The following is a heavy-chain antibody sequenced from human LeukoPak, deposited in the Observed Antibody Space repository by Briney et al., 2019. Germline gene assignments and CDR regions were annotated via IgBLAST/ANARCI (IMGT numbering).Heavy chain of an antibody. Sequence: GESLKISCKVSGYTLTELSMHWVRQAPGKGLEWMGGFDPEDGETIYAQKFQGRVTMTEDTSTDTAYMELSSLRSEDTAVYYCATVNTMVRSRGYYYYGMDVWGQGTTVTVSS. CDR2: FDPEDGET. V-gene: IGHV1-24*01. D-gene: IGHD3-10*01. CDR1: GYTLTELS. J-gene: IGHJ6*02. CDR3: ATVNTMVRSRGYYYYGMDV.